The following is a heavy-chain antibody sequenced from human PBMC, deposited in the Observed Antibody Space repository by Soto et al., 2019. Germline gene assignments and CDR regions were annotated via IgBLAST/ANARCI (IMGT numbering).Heavy chain of an antibody. CDR2: IIPIFGTA. D-gene: IGHD4-17*01. CDR1: GGTFSSYA. CDR3: APQRDQATVVTLA. Sequence: SVKVSCKASGGTFSSYAISWVRQAPGQGLEWMGGIIPIFGTANYAQKFQGRVTITADESTSTAYMELSSLRSEGTAVYYCAPQRDQATVVTLAWGQGTLVTVYS. V-gene: IGHV1-69*13. J-gene: IGHJ1*01.